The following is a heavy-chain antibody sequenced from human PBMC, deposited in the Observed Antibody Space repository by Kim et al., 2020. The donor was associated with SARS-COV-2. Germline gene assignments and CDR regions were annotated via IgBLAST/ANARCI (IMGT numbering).Heavy chain of an antibody. CDR2: ISYDGSNK. Sequence: GGSLRLSCAASGFTFSSYGMHWVRQAPGKGLEWVAVISYDGSNKYYADSVKGRFTISRDNSKNTLYLQMNSLRAEDTAVYYCAKDGVTYYDFWSGYWGF. D-gene: IGHD3-3*01. CDR1: GFTFSSYG. J-gene: IGHJ5*01. CDR3: AKDGVTYYDFWSGYWGF. V-gene: IGHV3-30*18.